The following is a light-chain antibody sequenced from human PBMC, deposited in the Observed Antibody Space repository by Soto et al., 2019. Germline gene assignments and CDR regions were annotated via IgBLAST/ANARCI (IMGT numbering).Light chain of an antibody. V-gene: IGKV3-20*01. CDR1: QSVSSTY. CDR3: QQYGSSPIT. CDR2: GAS. J-gene: IGKJ5*01. Sequence: EIVLTQSPGTLSLSPGERATLSCRASQSVSSTYLAWYQHKPGQAPRLLIYGASSRATGIPDRFSGSGSGTDFTLIISRLEPEDFAVYYCQQYGSSPITFGQGTRLEIK.